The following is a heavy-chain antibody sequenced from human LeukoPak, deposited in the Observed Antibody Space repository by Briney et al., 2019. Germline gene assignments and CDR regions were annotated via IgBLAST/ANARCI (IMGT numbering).Heavy chain of an antibody. CDR2: IIPNSGGT. CDR1: GYTXTDYY. D-gene: IGHD2-15*01. CDR3: ASTLPGISATRILGY. J-gene: IGHJ4*02. V-gene: IGHV1-2*02. Sequence: ASVKVSCKASGYTXTDYYIHWVRQAPGQGLEWMGWIIPNSGGTNFAQRFHDRVAMTRDTSISTVYMELSRLTSDDTAVYYCASTLPGISATRILGYWGQGALVTVSS.